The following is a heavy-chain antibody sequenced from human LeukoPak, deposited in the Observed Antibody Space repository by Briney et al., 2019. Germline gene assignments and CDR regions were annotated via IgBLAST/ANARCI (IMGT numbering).Heavy chain of an antibody. V-gene: IGHV3-15*01. J-gene: IGHJ4*02. CDR1: GFTFSNAW. CDR3: AIQGVVPAAYFDY. D-gene: IGHD2-2*01. CDR2: IKSKTDGGTT. Sequence: TGGSLRLSCAASGFTFSNAWMNWVRQAPGKGLEWVGRIKSKTDGGTTDYAAPVKGRFTISRDDSKNKLYLQMNSLKIEDTAVYYCAIQGVVPAAYFDYWGQGTLVTVSS.